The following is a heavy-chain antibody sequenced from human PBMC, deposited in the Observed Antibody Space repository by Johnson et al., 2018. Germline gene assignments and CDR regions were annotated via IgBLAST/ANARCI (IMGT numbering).Heavy chain of an antibody. CDR2: IRWNSGSI. Sequence: VQLVESGGGLVQPGRSLRLSCAASGFTFDDYAMHWVRQAPGKGLEWVSGIRWNSGSIGYADSVKGRFTISRDNAKNSRYRQMNSLRAEDTVLYYRAKEMFHALDIWGQVTMVTGSS. CDR1: GFTFDDYA. J-gene: IGHJ3*02. V-gene: IGHV3-9*01. CDR3: AKEMFHALDI. D-gene: IGHD3-10*02.